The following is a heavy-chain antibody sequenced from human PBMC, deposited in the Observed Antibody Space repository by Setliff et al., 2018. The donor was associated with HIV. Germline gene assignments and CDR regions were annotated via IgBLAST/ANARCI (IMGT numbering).Heavy chain of an antibody. D-gene: IGHD1-1*01. CDR2: IHHSGST. V-gene: IGHV4-59*11. CDR1: GDFSNIQW. J-gene: IGHJ4*02. CDR3: AKQPGGHSFFDH. Sequence: SETLSLTCTVSGDFSNIQWWTWMRQSPGLGLQWIGSIHHSGSTYYDPSLKNRVTLSIDTSNNQVSLTLTSVTAADTAVYYCAKQPGGHSFFDHWGQGILVTVSS.